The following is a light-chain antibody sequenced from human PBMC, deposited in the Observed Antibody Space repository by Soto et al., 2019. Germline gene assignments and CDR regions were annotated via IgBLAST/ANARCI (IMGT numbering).Light chain of an antibody. J-gene: IGKJ4*01. CDR3: QQYNNWPPLT. V-gene: IGKV3-15*01. Sequence: VMTQSPATLSVSPGERATLSCRASHSVSYNLAWYQQKPGQAPRLLIYGASTRATGIPARFSGSGSETEFTLVISGLQSEDFAVYYCQQYNNWPPLTFGGGTKVDIK. CDR1: HSVSYN. CDR2: GAS.